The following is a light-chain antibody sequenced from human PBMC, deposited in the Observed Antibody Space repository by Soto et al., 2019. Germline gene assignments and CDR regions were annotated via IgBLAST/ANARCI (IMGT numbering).Light chain of an antibody. V-gene: IGKV1-33*01. J-gene: IGKJ5*01. CDR3: QQYDTLPLT. CDR1: QDITNY. Sequence: DLQMTQSLSSLSASVGDRVTIICQASQDITNYLNWYQQKPGKAPNLLIHDSSNLETGVPSRFSGSGTGTYFSFTISSLQPEDIATYYCQQYDTLPLTFGQGTRLEIK. CDR2: DSS.